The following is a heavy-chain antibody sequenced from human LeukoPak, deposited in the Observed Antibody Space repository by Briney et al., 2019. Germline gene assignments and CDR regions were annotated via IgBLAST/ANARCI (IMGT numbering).Heavy chain of an antibody. CDR2: IRSDTGT. CDR3: AKDSRLLAWVYSPFDY. Sequence: GGSLRLSCAASGLSVSHNYMTWVRQAPGKGLQWVSMIRSDTGTDYADSVKGRFTISRDSSNNTLFLQMNSLRAEDTAVYYCAKDSRLLAWVYSPFDYWGQGTLVTVSS. J-gene: IGHJ4*02. CDR1: GLSVSHNY. D-gene: IGHD2-8*01. V-gene: IGHV3-66*01.